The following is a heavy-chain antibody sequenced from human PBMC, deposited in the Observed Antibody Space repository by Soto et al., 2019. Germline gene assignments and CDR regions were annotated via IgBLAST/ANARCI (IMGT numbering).Heavy chain of an antibody. CDR2: ISYDGSNK. D-gene: IGHD3-10*01. Sequence: GGSLRLSCAASGFTFSSYAMHWVRQAPGKGLEWVAVISYDGSNKYYADSVKGRFTISRGNSKNTLYLQMNSLRAEDTAVHYCARERFGELHSAYYYYYGMDVWGQGTTVTVSS. V-gene: IGHV3-30-3*01. CDR3: ARERFGELHSAYYYYYGMDV. J-gene: IGHJ6*02. CDR1: GFTFSSYA.